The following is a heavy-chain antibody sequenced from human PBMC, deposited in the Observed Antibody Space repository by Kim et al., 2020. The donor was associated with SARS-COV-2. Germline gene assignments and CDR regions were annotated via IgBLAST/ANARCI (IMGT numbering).Heavy chain of an antibody. Sequence: TGYAQKFHGRVTMTRNISISTAYMELSSLRSEDTAVYYCARGFGSSWYAYWGQGTLVTVSS. CDR3: ARGFGSSWYAY. J-gene: IGHJ4*02. CDR2: T. V-gene: IGHV1-8*01. D-gene: IGHD6-13*01.